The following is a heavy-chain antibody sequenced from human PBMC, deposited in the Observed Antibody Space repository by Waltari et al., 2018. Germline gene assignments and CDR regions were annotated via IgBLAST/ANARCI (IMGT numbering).Heavy chain of an antibody. CDR3: AREWVDGYRTTDYFDH. Sequence: QVQLVESGGGVDQPGTSLRLSCEASRFTIRRFRIHCVRPAPGKGLEWVAVDSYDGSNKHYGDSVKGRFTISRDNSKNTLYLQMNSLRAEDTAVYYCAREWVDGYRTTDYFDHWGQGILVTVSS. D-gene: IGHD1-1*01. CDR2: DSYDGSNK. V-gene: IGHV3-30*16. J-gene: IGHJ4*02. CDR1: RFTIRRFR.